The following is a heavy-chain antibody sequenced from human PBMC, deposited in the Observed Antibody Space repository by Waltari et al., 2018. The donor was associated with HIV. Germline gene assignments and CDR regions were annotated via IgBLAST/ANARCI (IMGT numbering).Heavy chain of an antibody. Sequence: VQLVQSGAQVKEPGDSVKVSCRASGYNFNSFSLQWVRQAPGQGLQWVGFSNPFSGGTNYAQKFRGRVTLTRDTSIDTSFMELTGLGSDDTAVYYFAKTYYGPTSYYNVGAFDVWGQGTMVSVSS. V-gene: IGHV1-2*02. D-gene: IGHD3-10*01. J-gene: IGHJ3*01. CDR1: GYNFNSFS. CDR3: AKTYYGPTSYYNVGAFDV. CDR2: SNPFSGGT.